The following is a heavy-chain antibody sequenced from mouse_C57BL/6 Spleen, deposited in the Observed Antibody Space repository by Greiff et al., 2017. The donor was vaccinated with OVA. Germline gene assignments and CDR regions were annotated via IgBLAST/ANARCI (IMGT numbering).Heavy chain of an antibody. CDR1: EYEFPSHD. CDR2: INRDGGST. D-gene: IGHD1-1*01. J-gene: IGHJ1*03. V-gene: IGHV5-2*01. Sequence: EVKVVESGGGLVQPGESLKLSCESNEYEFPSHDMSWVRKTPEKRLELVAAINRDGGSTYYPDTMERRFIISRDNTKKTLYLQMSSLRSEDTALYYCANYYGSSHWYFDVWGTGTTVTVSS. CDR3: ANYYGSSHWYFDV.